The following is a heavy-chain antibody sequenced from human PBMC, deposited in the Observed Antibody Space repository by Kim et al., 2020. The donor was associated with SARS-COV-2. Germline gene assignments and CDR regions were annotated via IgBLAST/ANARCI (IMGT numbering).Heavy chain of an antibody. V-gene: IGHV1-69*13. CDR1: GGTFSSYA. J-gene: IGHJ4*02. CDR3: ASLGDRSSTSCSHY. CDR2: IIPIFGTA. D-gene: IGHD2-2*01. Sequence: SVKVSCKASGGTFSSYAISWVRQAPGQGLEWMGGIIPIFGTANYAQKFQGRVTITADESTSTAYMELSSLRSEDTAVYYCASLGDRSSTSCSHYWGQGTLVTVSS.